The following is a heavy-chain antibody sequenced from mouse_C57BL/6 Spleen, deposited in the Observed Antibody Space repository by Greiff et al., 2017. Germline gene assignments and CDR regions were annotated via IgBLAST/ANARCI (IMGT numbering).Heavy chain of an antibody. CDR3: TRVWDTYYFDY. Sequence: VQLQQSGAELVRPGASVTLSCKASGYTFTDYEMHWVKQTPVHGLEWIGAIDPKTGGTAYNQKFKGKAILTADKSSSTAYMELRSLTSEDSAVYYCTRVWDTYYFDYWGQGTTLTVSS. CDR2: IDPKTGGT. J-gene: IGHJ2*01. V-gene: IGHV1-15*01. D-gene: IGHD4-1*01. CDR1: GYTFTDYE.